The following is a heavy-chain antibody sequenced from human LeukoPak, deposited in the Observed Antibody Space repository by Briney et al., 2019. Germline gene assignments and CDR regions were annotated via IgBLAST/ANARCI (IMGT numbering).Heavy chain of an antibody. CDR2: ISWDGGST. J-gene: IGHJ6*03. CDR1: GFTFDDYA. Sequence: GGSLRLSCAASGFTFDDYAMHWVRQAPGKGLQWVSLISWDGGSTYYADSVKGRFTISRDNSKNSLYLQMNSLRAEDTALYYCAKDMNYYYMDVWGKGTTVTVSS. V-gene: IGHV3-43D*03. CDR3: AKDMNYYYMDV.